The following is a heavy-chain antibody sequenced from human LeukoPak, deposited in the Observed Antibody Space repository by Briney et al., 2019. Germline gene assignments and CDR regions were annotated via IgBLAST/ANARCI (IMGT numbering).Heavy chain of an antibody. J-gene: IGHJ4*02. D-gene: IGHD5-24*01. CDR1: AGSISSSY. CDR3: ARDGGDGFDY. V-gene: IGHV4-59*01. Sequence: SETLSLTCTVSAGSISSSYWSWIRQPPGKGMEWVGYIYYSGSTNYNTSLKSRVTISVDTSKNQFSLKLSSVTAADTGVYYCARDGGDGFDYWGQGTLVTVSS. CDR2: IYYSGST.